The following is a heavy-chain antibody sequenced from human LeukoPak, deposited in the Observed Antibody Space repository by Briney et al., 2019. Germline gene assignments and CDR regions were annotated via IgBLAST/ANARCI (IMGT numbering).Heavy chain of an antibody. CDR3: ARQEGYGDPLDY. CDR1: GGSISSSSYY. J-gene: IGHJ4*02. V-gene: IGHV4-39*01. CDR2: IYYSGST. D-gene: IGHD4-17*01. Sequence: PSETLSLTCTVSGGSISSSSYYWGWIRQPPGKGLEWIGSIYYSGSTYYNPSLKSRVTISVDTSKNQFSLKLSSVTAADTAVYYCARQEGYGDPLDYWGQGTLVTVSS.